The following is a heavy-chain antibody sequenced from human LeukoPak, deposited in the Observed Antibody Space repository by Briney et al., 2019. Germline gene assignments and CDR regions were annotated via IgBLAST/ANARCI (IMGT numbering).Heavy chain of an antibody. Sequence: GGSLRLSCAASGFSFSGFGMNCVRQAPGKGLEWISYIGSSGSAGGNIYYAVSVKGRFTVSRDNAKDSLFLQMNSLQDADTAVYYCARAPTPYFTYYMDVWGKGTTVTVSS. J-gene: IGHJ6*03. CDR1: GFSFSGFG. V-gene: IGHV3-48*02. CDR3: ARAPTPYFTYYMDV. CDR2: IGSSGSAGGNI. D-gene: IGHD2-21*01.